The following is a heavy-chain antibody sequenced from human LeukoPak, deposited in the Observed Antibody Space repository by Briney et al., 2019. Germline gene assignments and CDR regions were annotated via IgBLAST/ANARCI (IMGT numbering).Heavy chain of an antibody. CDR1: GFTFSSYE. CDR2: ISSSGSTI. Sequence: GGSLRLSCAASGFTFSSYEMNWVRQAPGKGLEWVSYISSSGSTIYYADSVKGRFAISRDNAKNSLYLQMNSLRAEDTAVYYCARGLPGPYDILTGYLFGVDYWGQGTLVTVSS. CDR3: ARGLPGPYDILTGYLFGVDY. D-gene: IGHD3-9*01. V-gene: IGHV3-48*03. J-gene: IGHJ4*02.